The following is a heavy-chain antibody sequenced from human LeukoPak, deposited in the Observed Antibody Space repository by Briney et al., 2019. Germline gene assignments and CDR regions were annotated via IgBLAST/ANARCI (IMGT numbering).Heavy chain of an antibody. D-gene: IGHD3-22*01. CDR1: GGTFSSYA. J-gene: IGHJ5*02. Sequence: GASVKVSCKASGGTFSSYAISWVRQAPGQGLEWMGGIIPIFGTANYAQKFQGRVTITADESTSTAYMELSSLRSEDTAVYYCARDPRGWLSNNWFDPWGRGTLVTVSS. CDR3: ARDPRGWLSNNWFDP. V-gene: IGHV1-69*13. CDR2: IIPIFGTA.